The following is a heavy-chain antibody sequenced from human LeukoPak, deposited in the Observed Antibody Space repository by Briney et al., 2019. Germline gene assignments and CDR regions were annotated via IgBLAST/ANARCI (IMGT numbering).Heavy chain of an antibody. CDR3: ARGILKSSGWNGED. CDR2: IYYSGST. J-gene: IGHJ4*02. D-gene: IGHD6-19*01. V-gene: IGHV4-59*06. Sequence: SETLSLTCTVSGGSISSYYWSWIRQHPGKGLEWIGYIYYSGSTYYNPSLKSRVTISVDTSKNQFSLKLSSVTAADTAVYYCARGILKSSGWNGEDWGQGTLVTVSS. CDR1: GGSISSYY.